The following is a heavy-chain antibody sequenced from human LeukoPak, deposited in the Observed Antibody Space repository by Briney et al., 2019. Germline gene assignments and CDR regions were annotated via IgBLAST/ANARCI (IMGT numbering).Heavy chain of an antibody. CDR2: INPNSGGT. D-gene: IGHD6-13*01. Sequence: GASVKVSCKASGYTFTGYNMQWLRQAPGQGLEWMGWINPNSGGTNYAQKFQGRVTMTRDTSISTAYMELSRLRSEDTAVYYCARDLAAAGTSFFDYWGQGTLVTVSS. CDR3: ARDLAAAGTSFFDY. CDR1: GYTFTGYN. V-gene: IGHV1-2*02. J-gene: IGHJ4*02.